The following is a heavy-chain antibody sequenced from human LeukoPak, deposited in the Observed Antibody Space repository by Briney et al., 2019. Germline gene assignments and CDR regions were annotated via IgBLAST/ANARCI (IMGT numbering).Heavy chain of an antibody. V-gene: IGHV5-51*01. CDR1: VYSFTTYW. CDR2: IYPADSDT. Sequence: GESLKISSQGSVYSFTTYWIGWVRQMPGKGLEWMGIIYPADSDTRYSPSFQGQVTISADKSITTGYLQWRSLKASDTAMYYCARQRSTAYYDSSGLPYDDFDIWGQGTMVTVSS. J-gene: IGHJ3*02. CDR3: ARQRSTAYYDSSGLPYDDFDI. D-gene: IGHD3-22*01.